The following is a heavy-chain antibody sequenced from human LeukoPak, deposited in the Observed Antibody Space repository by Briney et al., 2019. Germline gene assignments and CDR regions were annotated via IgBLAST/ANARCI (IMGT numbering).Heavy chain of an antibody. Sequence: PSETLSLTCTVPGGSISSGSYYWSWIRQPAGKGLEWIGRIYTSGSTNYNPSLKSRVTISVDTSKNQFSLKLSSVTAADTAVYYCARDHFGNWFDTWGQGTLVTVSS. CDR3: ARDHFGNWFDT. V-gene: IGHV4-61*02. CDR2: IYTSGST. J-gene: IGHJ5*02. CDR1: GGSISSGSYY. D-gene: IGHD3-10*01.